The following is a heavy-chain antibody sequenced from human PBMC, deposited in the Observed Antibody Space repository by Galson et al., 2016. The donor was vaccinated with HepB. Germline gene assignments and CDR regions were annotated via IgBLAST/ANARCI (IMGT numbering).Heavy chain of an antibody. D-gene: IGHD2-2*02. V-gene: IGHV4-61*01. CDR2: IHDSGNT. CDR1: SDPVTSGTYY. Sequence: ETLSLTCTVSSDPVTSGTYYWSWVRQSPGKGLDWIGYIHDSGNTNYNPSIKSRVTISRDTSKNQFFLELTSVTAADTAVYYCARDEGFYNGVDVWGQGTTVTVAS. J-gene: IGHJ6*02. CDR3: ARDEGFYNGVDV.